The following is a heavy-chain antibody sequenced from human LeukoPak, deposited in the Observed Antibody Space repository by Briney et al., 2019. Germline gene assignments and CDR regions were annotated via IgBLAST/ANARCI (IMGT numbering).Heavy chain of an antibody. D-gene: IGHD3/OR15-3a*01. V-gene: IGHV3-48*02. CDR2: ITSSSSTI. CDR3: ANDFSNAFDI. Sequence: GGSLRLSCAASGFTFNYYSMNWVRQAPGKGLEWVSFITSSSSTIYYADSLKGRFTISRDNAENSLYLQMNSLRDEDTAVYYWANDFSNAFDIWGQGTMVTVSS. J-gene: IGHJ3*02. CDR1: GFTFNYYS.